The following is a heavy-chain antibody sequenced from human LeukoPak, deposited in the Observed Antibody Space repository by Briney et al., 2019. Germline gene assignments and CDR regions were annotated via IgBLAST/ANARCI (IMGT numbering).Heavy chain of an antibody. V-gene: IGHV4-59*12. Sequence: SETLTLTCPASGVPISSYYRSWIRQAPGKGLEWIGFIYYSGSTNYNPYRKSRITISVDTSKNQLSLKLTSVTAADTAVYDCARGEGDYYMDDWCKGTTVVVFS. D-gene: IGHD1-26*01. J-gene: IGHJ6*03. CDR1: GVPISSYY. CDR3: ARGEGDYYMDD. CDR2: IYYSGST.